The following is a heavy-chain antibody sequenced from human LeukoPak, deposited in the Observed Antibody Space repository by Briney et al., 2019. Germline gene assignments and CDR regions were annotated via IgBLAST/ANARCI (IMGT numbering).Heavy chain of an antibody. CDR2: IIPILGIA. J-gene: IGHJ6*02. Sequence: GASVKVSCKASGGTFSSYAISWVRQAPGQGLEWMGRIIPILGIANYAQKFQGRVTITADKSTSTAYMELSSLRSEDTAVYYCARSVYYYGSGSYSHHYYGMDVWGQGTTVTVSS. CDR1: GGTFSSYA. V-gene: IGHV1-69*04. CDR3: ARSVYYYGSGSYSHHYYGMDV. D-gene: IGHD3-10*01.